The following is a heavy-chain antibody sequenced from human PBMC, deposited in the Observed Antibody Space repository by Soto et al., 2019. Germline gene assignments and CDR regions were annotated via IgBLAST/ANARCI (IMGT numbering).Heavy chain of an antibody. CDR3: AKEKNRIFDY. CDR2: ITWDGDST. CDR1: GFSFDDHT. D-gene: IGHD1-20*01. Sequence: PGGSLRLSCAGSGFSFDDHTMHWFRQIPGKRLEWVSLITWDGDSTFYADSVKGRFTISRDNSKNSLFLQMDSLTTEDTGLYYCAKEKNRIFDYWGQGTLVTVSS. V-gene: IGHV3-43*01. J-gene: IGHJ4*02.